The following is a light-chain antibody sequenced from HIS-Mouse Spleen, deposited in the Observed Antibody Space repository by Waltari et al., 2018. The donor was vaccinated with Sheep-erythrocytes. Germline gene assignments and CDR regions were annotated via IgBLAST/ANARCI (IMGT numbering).Light chain of an antibody. J-gene: IGLJ3*02. CDR2: EVS. CDR3: SSYAGSNNWV. CDR1: SSDVGGYNY. Sequence: QSALTQPPSASGSPGQSVTISCTGTSSDVGGYNYVSWYQQHPGKAPKLMIYEVSKRRSGVPVRFSGSKSGNTGSLTVAGLQAEDEADYYCSSYAGSNNWVFGGGTKLTVL. V-gene: IGLV2-8*01.